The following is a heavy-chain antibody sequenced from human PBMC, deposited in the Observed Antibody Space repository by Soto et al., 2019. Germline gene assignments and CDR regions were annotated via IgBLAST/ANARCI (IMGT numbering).Heavy chain of an antibody. CDR1: GYTFTNYG. CDR2: ISTYNGNT. V-gene: IGHV1-18*01. CDR3: ARAEFRYCSGGSCYSGYYYYYMDV. Sequence: GASVKVSCKASGYTFTNYGFTWVRQAPGQGLEWLGWISTYNGNTKYAQKVQGRLTITTDTSTSTAYMELTSLRSDDTAVYYCARAEFRYCSGGSCYSGYYYYYMDVWGKGTTVTVSS. D-gene: IGHD2-15*01. J-gene: IGHJ6*03.